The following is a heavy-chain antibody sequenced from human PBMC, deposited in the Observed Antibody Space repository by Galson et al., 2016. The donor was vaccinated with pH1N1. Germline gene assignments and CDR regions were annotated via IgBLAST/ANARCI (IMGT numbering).Heavy chain of an antibody. D-gene: IGHD6-13*01. J-gene: IGHJ4*02. CDR3: ARMARITAPDTEYYFDY. CDR2: IYHSGRT. Sequence: TLSLTCAVSGFSISDNYYWGWIRQPPGKGLQWIASIYHSGRTYYNPSLKRRVAISLDTSKNQFSLNLTSVPAADTAVHYCARMARITAPDTEYYFDYWGQGMLVTVSS. V-gene: IGHV4-38-2*01. CDR1: GFSISDNYY.